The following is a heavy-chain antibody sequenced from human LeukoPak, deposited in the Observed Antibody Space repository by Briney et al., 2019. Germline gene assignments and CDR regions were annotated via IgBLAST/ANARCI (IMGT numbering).Heavy chain of an antibody. D-gene: IGHD4-17*01. J-gene: IGHJ6*04. CDR3: ARVGDYGDYYYYGMDV. CDR1: GGSFSGYY. CDR2: INHSGST. Sequence: SETLSLTCAVYGGSFSGYYWSWIRQPPGKGLEWIGEINHSGSTNYNPSLKSRVTISVDTSKNQFSLKLSSVTGVDTAVYYCARVGDYGDYYYYGMDVWGKGTTVTVSS. V-gene: IGHV4-34*01.